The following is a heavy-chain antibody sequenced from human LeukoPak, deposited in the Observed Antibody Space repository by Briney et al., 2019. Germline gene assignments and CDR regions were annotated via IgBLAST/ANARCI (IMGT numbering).Heavy chain of an antibody. CDR2: INPNSGGT. CDR3: AGDAPDAIPMIGREDYNNWLDP. D-gene: IGHD3-22*01. V-gene: IGHV1-2*02. Sequence: ASVKVSCKASGYTFTCYYMHWVRQAPGQGLEWMGWINPNSGGTNYAQKFQGRVTMTRDTSISTVYMELSSLRSEDTAVYYCAGDAPDAIPMIGREDYNNWLDPWGQGTLVTVPS. CDR1: GYTFTCYY. J-gene: IGHJ5*02.